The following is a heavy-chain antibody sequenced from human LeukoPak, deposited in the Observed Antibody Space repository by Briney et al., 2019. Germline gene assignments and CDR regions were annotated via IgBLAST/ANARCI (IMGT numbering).Heavy chain of an antibody. D-gene: IGHD3-10*01. CDR3: ARESPITSYYYGSGSHFDY. CDR1: GGSISSGDYY. CDR2: RYESGST. V-gene: IGHV4-30-4*08. J-gene: IGHJ4*02. Sequence: TLSLTCTVSGGSISSGDYYWGWVRQRPGRGGEWGGYRYESGSTYDNPAQKRRITISVATSKTQFSLKLSSVTAADTAVYYCARESPITSYYYGSGSHFDYWGQGTLVTVSS.